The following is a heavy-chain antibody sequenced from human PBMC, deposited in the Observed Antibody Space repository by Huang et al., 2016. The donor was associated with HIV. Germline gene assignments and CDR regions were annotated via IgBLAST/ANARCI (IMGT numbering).Heavy chain of an antibody. CDR3: ATSTPDVGAGVLRSAFDI. Sequence: QVQLVESGAELKKPGASVRVSCKVSGYTVSELSLHWVRQAPEKGLEWMGGLDPEEGETIYAQRLQARVTMTEDTATDTAYMERSSLRPEDTAVYYCATSTPDVGAGVLRSAFDIWGQGTMVTVSS. D-gene: IGHD2-15*01. CDR2: LDPEEGET. J-gene: IGHJ3*02. CDR1: GYTVSELS. V-gene: IGHV1-24*01.